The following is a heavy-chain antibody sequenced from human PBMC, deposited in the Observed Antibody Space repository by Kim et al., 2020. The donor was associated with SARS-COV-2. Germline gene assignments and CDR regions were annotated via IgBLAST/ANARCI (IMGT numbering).Heavy chain of an antibody. V-gene: IGHV4-31*03. CDR1: GGSISSGGYY. CDR3: ARAQGRTIFEVVIIVDAFDI. CDR2: IYYSGST. J-gene: IGHJ3*02. Sequence: SETLSLTCTVSGGSISSGGYYWSWIRQHPGKGLEWIGYIYYSGSTYYNPSLKSRVTISVDTSKNQFSLKLSSVTAADTAVYYCARAQGRTIFEVVIIVDAFDIWGKGTMVTVS. D-gene: IGHD3-3*01.